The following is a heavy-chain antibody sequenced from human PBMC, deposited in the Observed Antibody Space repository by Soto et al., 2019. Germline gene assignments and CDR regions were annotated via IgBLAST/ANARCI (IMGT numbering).Heavy chain of an antibody. Sequence: QVQLVESGGGVVQPGRSLRLSCAASGFAFSTYAMHWVRQAPGKGLEWAAIILYDGKNKYYADSVKGRFTITRDNYKNTLYLQMDNLRAEDTALYYCARGNKTFDPWGPGTQVTVYS. J-gene: IGHJ5*02. CDR2: ILYDGKNK. CDR3: ARGNKTFDP. CDR1: GFAFSTYA. V-gene: IGHV3-33*01.